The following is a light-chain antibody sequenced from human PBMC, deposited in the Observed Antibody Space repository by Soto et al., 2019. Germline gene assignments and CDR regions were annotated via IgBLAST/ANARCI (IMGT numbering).Light chain of an antibody. J-gene: IGLJ2*01. CDR1: SSDVSDYNY. CDR2: DVT. V-gene: IGLV2-11*01. CDR3: CSYTGTYTVV. Sequence: QSALTQPRSVSGSPGQSVTISCTGTSSDVSDYNYVSWYQQHPGEAPKVMIYDVTKRPSGVPDRFSGSKSGNTASLNISGLQADDEADYYCCSYTGTYTVVFCGGTKLTVL.